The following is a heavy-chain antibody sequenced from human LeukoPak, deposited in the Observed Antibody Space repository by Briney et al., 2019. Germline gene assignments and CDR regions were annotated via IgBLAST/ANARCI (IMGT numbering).Heavy chain of an antibody. CDR2: MNPNSGNT. Sequence: ASVKVSCTASGYTFTSYDINWVRQATGQGLEWMGWMNPNSGNTGYAQKFQGRVTITRNTSISTAYMELSSLRSEDTAVYYCARGPEYYYDSSGYYAYYYYYYMDVWGKGTTVTVSS. D-gene: IGHD3-22*01. CDR1: GYTFTSYD. V-gene: IGHV1-8*03. CDR3: ARGPEYYYDSSGYYAYYYYYYMDV. J-gene: IGHJ6*03.